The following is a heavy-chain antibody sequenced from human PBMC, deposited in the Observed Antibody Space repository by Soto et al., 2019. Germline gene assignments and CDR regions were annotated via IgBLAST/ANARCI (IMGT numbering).Heavy chain of an antibody. V-gene: IGHV4-31*01. CDR3: ARDPYSSGYGYYYGMDV. CDR2: IYYSGST. CDR1: GGSISSGGYY. Sequence: QVQLQESGPGLVKPSQTLSLTCTVSGGSISSGGYYWSWIRQHPGKGLEWIGYIYYSGSTYYNPSLKSLVTISVDTSKNPYSLKLSSVTAADTAVYYCARDPYSSGYGYYYGMDVWGQGTTVTVSS. J-gene: IGHJ6*02. D-gene: IGHD3-22*01.